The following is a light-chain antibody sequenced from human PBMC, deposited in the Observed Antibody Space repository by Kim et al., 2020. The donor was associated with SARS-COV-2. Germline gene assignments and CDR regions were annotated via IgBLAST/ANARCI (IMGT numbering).Light chain of an antibody. Sequence: VALGQTVRITGQGDSLRSYYASWYQQKPGQAPVLVIYGKNNRPSGIPDRFSGSSSGNTASLTITGAQAEDEADYYCKSRDSSGKVVFGGGTQLTVL. V-gene: IGLV3-19*01. CDR3: KSRDSSGKVV. CDR1: SLRSYY. J-gene: IGLJ2*01. CDR2: GKN.